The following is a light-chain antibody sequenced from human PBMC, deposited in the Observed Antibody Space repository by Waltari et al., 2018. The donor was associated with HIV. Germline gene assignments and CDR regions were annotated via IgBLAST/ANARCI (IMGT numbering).Light chain of an antibody. Sequence: EIVLTQSPGTLSLSPGERATLSCRASQSISSTYLAWYQQKPGQAPRLLIYGASSRATGIPDRFSGSGSGTDFTLTISGLEPEDFAEYYCHQYGNSPGFAFGPGTKVDIK. J-gene: IGKJ3*01. CDR1: QSISSTY. V-gene: IGKV3-20*01. CDR2: GAS. CDR3: HQYGNSPGFA.